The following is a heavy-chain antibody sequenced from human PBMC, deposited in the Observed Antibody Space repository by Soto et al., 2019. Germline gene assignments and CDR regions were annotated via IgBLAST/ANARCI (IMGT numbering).Heavy chain of an antibody. CDR1: GFTLSSYN. D-gene: IGHD6-19*01. J-gene: IGHJ4*02. Sequence: EVQLMESGGGLVQPGGSLRLSCAASGFTLSSYNMNWVRQAPGKGLEWVSFISGVNSDVFYAASVKGRFTISRDNDKNALYLQMNSLRDEDTAVYYCTRDRPPHNTGWPIFEYWGQGTLVTVSS. CDR3: TRDRPPHNTGWPIFEY. CDR2: ISGVNSDV. V-gene: IGHV3-48*02.